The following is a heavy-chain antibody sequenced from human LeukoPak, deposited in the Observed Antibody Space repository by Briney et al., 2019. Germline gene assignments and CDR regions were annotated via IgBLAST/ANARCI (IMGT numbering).Heavy chain of an antibody. D-gene: IGHD7-27*01. Sequence: SGPTLVKPTQTLTLTCTFSGFSLSTSGVGVGWIRQPPGKALEWLALIFWNDNKRYSPSLNSRLTITKDTSKNQVVLTMTNMDPVDTATYYCAHRDLGHAFDIWGQGTMVTVSS. J-gene: IGHJ3*02. V-gene: IGHV2-5*01. CDR2: IFWNDNK. CDR1: GFSLSTSGVG. CDR3: AHRDLGHAFDI.